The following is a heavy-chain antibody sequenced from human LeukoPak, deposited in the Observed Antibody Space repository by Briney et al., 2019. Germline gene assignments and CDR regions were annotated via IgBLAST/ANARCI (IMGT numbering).Heavy chain of an antibody. CDR2: ISGSGATT. CDR1: GFTFSTHA. Sequence: PGVSLRPSCAASGFTFSTHAMSWVRQAPGKGLEWVSAISGSGATTYYADSVKGRFTISRDNSKNTLSLKMSSLRAEDTAVYYCAKEGTSNSAFDNWGQGTLVTVSS. CDR3: AKEGTSNSAFDN. D-gene: IGHD6-6*01. V-gene: IGHV3-23*01. J-gene: IGHJ4*02.